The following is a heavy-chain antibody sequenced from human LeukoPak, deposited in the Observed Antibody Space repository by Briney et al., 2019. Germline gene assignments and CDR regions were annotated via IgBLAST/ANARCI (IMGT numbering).Heavy chain of an antibody. CDR3: ARGPPNWGFDF. CDR1: GYTFTSYD. V-gene: IGHV1-8*01. Sequence: ASVKVSCKASGYTFTSYDINWVRHATGQGLEWMGWMSPNSGDTGYAQKFQGRVTMTRDTSISTAFMELTSLRSEDTAVYYCARGPPNWGFDFGGQGALVTVSS. CDR2: MSPNSGDT. J-gene: IGHJ4*02. D-gene: IGHD7-27*01.